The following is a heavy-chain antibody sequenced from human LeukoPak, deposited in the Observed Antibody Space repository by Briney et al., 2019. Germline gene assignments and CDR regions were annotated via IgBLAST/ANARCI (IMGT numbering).Heavy chain of an antibody. CDR3: ARVDSTFDI. V-gene: IGHV3-21*01. D-gene: IGHD2-2*03. Sequence: PGGSLRLSCAASGFTFSSYSMNWVRQAPGQGLEWVSSISSSSSYISYADSVKGRFTISRDNARNSLYLQMNSLRAEDTAVYYCARVDSTFDIWGQGTMVTVSS. CDR1: GFTFSSYS. CDR2: ISSSSSYI. J-gene: IGHJ3*02.